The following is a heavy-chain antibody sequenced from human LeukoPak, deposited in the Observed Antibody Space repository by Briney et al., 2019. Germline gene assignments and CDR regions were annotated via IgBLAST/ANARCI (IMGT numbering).Heavy chain of an antibody. J-gene: IGHJ4*02. Sequence: SETLSLTCVVSGFSISSGYYWGWIRQPPGKGLEWIANIHVSGTTFYNSSLNSRVAISIDTSKNRFSLKLSSVTAADTAVYCAREAERRIVNWGRGTLVTVSS. V-gene: IGHV4-38-2*02. CDR2: IHVSGTT. CDR1: GFSISSGYY. D-gene: IGHD1-1*01. CDR3: AREAERRIVN.